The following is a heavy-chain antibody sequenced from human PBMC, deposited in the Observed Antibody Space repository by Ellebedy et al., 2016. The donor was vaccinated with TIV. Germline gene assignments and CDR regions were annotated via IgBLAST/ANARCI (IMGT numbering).Heavy chain of an antibody. D-gene: IGHD3-10*01. V-gene: IGHV1-24*01. CDR1: VYTLTELS. J-gene: IGHJ4*02. CDR2: FDPEDGET. Sequence: SVKVSCXVSVYTLTELSMHWVRQAPGKGLEWMGGFDPEDGETIYAQKFQGRVTMTEDTSTDTAYMELSSLRSEDTAVYYCATNRVWFGELLPPDYWGQGTLVTVSS. CDR3: ATNRVWFGELLPPDY.